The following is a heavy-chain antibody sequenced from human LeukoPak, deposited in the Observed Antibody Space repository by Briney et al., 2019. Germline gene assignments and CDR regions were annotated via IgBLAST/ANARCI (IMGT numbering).Heavy chain of an antibody. CDR1: GGSISSYY. D-gene: IGHD6-19*01. Sequence: SETLSLTCTVSGGSISSYYWSWIRQPPGKGLEWIGYIYYSGSTNYNPSLKSRVTISVDTSKNQFSLKLSSVTAADTAVYYCARAKRVGLALAGSDYWGQGTLVTVSS. CDR2: IYYSGST. J-gene: IGHJ4*02. CDR3: ARAKRVGLALAGSDY. V-gene: IGHV4-59*01.